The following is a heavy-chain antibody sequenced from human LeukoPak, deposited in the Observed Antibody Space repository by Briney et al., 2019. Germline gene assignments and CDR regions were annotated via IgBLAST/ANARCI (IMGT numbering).Heavy chain of an antibody. V-gene: IGHV4-59*01. J-gene: IGHJ5*02. D-gene: IGHD3-16*02. CDR3: ARGYTLNWFDP. Sequence: PSETLSLTCTVSGGSISSYYWSWIRQPPGKGLEWIGYIYYSGSTNYNPSLKSRVTISVDTSKNQFSLKLSSVTAADTAVCYCARGYTLNWFDPWGQGTLVTVSS. CDR1: GGSISSYY. CDR2: IYYSGST.